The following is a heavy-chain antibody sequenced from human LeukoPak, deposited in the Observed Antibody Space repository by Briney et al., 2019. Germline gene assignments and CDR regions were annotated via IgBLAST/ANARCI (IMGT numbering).Heavy chain of an antibody. Sequence: SQTLSLTCAISGDSVSSNSVAWNWIRQSPSRGLEWLGRTYYRSNWYNDYAVSVKGRITINPDTSKNQFSLQLNPVTPEDTAVYFCARYMSSSKIFDYWGQGTLVTVSS. CDR1: GDSVSSNSVA. CDR2: TYYRSNWYN. D-gene: IGHD6-6*01. V-gene: IGHV6-1*01. CDR3: ARYMSSSKIFDY. J-gene: IGHJ4*02.